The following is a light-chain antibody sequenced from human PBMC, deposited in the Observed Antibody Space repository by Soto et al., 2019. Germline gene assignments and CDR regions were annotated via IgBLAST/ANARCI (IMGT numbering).Light chain of an antibody. CDR3: QQYSSSPIT. Sequence: EIVLTQPPGTLSLSPGERAAGSCRASQSFSSTYLAWYQQKPGQAPRLLIYGASSRATGIPDRFSGGGSGTDFSLTISRLDPEDFAVYYCQQYSSSPITFGQGTRLEIK. V-gene: IGKV3-20*01. CDR2: GAS. CDR1: QSFSSTY. J-gene: IGKJ5*01.